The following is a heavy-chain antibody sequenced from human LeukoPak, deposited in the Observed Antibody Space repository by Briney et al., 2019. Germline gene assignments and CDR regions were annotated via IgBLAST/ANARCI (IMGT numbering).Heavy chain of an antibody. J-gene: IGHJ4*02. D-gene: IGHD4-17*01. CDR1: GFTFSSSA. Sequence: PGGSLRLSCVASGFTFSSSAMNWVRQAPGKGLEWVAVISYDGSNKYYADSVKGRFTISRDNSKNTLYLQMNSLRAEDTAVYYCALTTVTVGYYFDYWGQGTLVTVSS. CDR2: ISYDGSNK. V-gene: IGHV3-30*03. CDR3: ALTTVTVGYYFDY.